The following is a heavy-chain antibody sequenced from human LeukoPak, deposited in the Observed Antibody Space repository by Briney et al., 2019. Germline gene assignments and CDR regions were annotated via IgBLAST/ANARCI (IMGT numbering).Heavy chain of an antibody. Sequence: GESLKISCKGSGYSFTSYWIGWVRQMPGKGLEWMGIIYPGDSDTRYSPSFQGQVTISADKSISTAYLQWSSLKASDTAMYYCARHSECYYGSGRSYYYYYMDVWGKGTTVTVSS. V-gene: IGHV5-51*01. D-gene: IGHD3-10*01. J-gene: IGHJ6*03. CDR2: IYPGDSDT. CDR1: GYSFTSYW. CDR3: ARHSECYYGSGRSYYYYYMDV.